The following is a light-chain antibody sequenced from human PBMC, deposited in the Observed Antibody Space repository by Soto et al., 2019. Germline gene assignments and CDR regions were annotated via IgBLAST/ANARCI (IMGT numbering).Light chain of an antibody. J-gene: IGKJ5*01. CDR2: DAS. V-gene: IGKV1-33*01. CDR3: QQYENLPT. CDR1: QNINNY. Sequence: DIVMTQSPSSLSASVGDRVTITCQASQNINNYLKWYQQKPGRAPKLLIYDASNLEAGVPSRFRGSGSGTDFTFTISRLQPEDIATYYCQQYENLPTFGQGTRLEIK.